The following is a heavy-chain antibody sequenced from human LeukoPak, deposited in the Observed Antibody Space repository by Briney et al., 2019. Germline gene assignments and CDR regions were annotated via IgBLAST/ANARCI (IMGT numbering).Heavy chain of an antibody. Sequence: GGSLRLSCTASGFTVSNYFMSWVRQAPGKGLKWVSVIFSGGTTFHADSVKGRFTVFRDVSKNTVYLQMNNLRVDDTATYYCVREVPMLWGQGALVTVTS. CDR3: VREVPML. V-gene: IGHV3-53*01. J-gene: IGHJ4*02. CDR2: IFSGGTT. D-gene: IGHD3-10*02. CDR1: GFTVSNYF.